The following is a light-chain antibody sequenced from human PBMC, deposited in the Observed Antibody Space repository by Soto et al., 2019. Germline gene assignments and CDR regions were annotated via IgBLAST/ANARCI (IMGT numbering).Light chain of an antibody. CDR1: QSVSIN. J-gene: IGKJ3*01. V-gene: IGKV3D-15*01. CDR2: GAS. Sequence: EIVMTQSPATLSVSPGEGATLSCRASQSVSINLAWYQQKPGQAPRLLIYGASTRATGIPDRLSGRGSGTEFTLTITRLQSEDFAVYYWQQYNSWPLTFGPGTKVDIK. CDR3: QQYNSWPLT.